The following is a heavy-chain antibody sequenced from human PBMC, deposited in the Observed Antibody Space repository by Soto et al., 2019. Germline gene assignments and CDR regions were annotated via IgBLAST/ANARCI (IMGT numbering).Heavy chain of an antibody. V-gene: IGHV1-18*01. D-gene: IGHD2-2*01. CDR2: ISAYNGNT. CDR1: GFTFTSYG. Sequence: QVQLVQSGAEVKQPGASVKVSCKASGFTFTSYGFSWVRQAPGQGLELMGWISAYNGNTYYAQKLQDRVTLSTDTSTSTDYMDLRSLRDDATAMYYCARTAPHTVYCDSTSCQNWSDHWGQGTLVTVS. CDR3: ARTAPHTVYCDSTSCQNWSDH. J-gene: IGHJ5*02.